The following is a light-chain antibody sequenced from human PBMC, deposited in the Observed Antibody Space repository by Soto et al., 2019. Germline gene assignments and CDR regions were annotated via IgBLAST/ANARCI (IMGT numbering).Light chain of an antibody. Sequence: EIVMTQSPATLSVSPGERATLSCRASQSVGSDLAWYQQKPGQAPRLLIYDASKRASGFPARFSGSGSGTDFTLTISSLEPEDFAVYYCQERTGWPPWTFGQGTKVDI. CDR1: QSVGSD. CDR3: QERTGWPPWT. J-gene: IGKJ1*01. V-gene: IGKV3-11*01. CDR2: DAS.